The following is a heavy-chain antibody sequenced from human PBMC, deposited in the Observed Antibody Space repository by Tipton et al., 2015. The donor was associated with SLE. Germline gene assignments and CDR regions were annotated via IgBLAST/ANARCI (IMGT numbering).Heavy chain of an antibody. CDR1: GGSINSYY. CDR2: IYTSGNT. J-gene: IGHJ4*02. V-gene: IGHV4-4*08. D-gene: IGHD3-22*01. Sequence: LSLTCTVSGGSINSYYWSWIRQPPGKGLEWIGNIYTSGNTNYNPSLKSRVTISVDTSKNQFSLTLNSVTAADTAVYFCARQPYYESPFDYWGQGTLVTVSS. CDR3: ARQPYYESPFDY.